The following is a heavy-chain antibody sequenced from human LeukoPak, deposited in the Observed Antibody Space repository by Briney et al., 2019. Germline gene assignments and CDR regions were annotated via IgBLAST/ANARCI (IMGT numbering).Heavy chain of an antibody. V-gene: IGHV3-23*01. CDR3: ARALKGYGGAFDI. CDR1: GFTFSSYA. J-gene: IGHJ3*02. D-gene: IGHD5-12*01. Sequence: LSGGSLRLSCAASGFTFSSYAMSWVRQAPGKGLEWVSAISGSGGSTYYADSVKGRFTISRDNAKNSLYLQMNSLRAEDTAVYYCARALKGYGGAFDIWGQGTMVTVSS. CDR2: ISGSGGST.